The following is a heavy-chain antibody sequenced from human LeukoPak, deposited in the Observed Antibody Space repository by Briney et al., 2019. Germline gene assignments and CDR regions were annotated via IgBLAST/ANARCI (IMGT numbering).Heavy chain of an antibody. CDR1: GFTFSSYG. CDR2: ISYDGSNK. CDR3: ARGTVTTYGFDY. D-gene: IGHD4-11*01. J-gene: IGHJ4*02. Sequence: GGSLRLSCAASGFTFSSYGMHWVRQAPGKGLEWVAVISYDGSNKYYADSVKGRFTISRDNSKNTLYLQMNSLRAEDTAVYYCARGTVTTYGFDYWGQGTLVTVSS. V-gene: IGHV3-30*03.